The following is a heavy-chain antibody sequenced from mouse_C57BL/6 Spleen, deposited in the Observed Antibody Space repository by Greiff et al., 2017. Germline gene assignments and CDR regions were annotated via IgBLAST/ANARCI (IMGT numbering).Heavy chain of an antibody. Sequence: EVKLMESGGGLVKPGGSLKLSCAASGFTFSDYGMHWVRQAPEKGLEWVAYISSGSSTIYYADTVKGRFTISRDNATNTLFLQMPGLRSEDTAMYYCARPYYGNYGFAYWGQRTLVTVSA. D-gene: IGHD2-10*01. CDR3: ARPYYGNYGFAY. CDR1: GFTFSDYG. J-gene: IGHJ3*01. CDR2: ISSGSSTI. V-gene: IGHV5-17*01.